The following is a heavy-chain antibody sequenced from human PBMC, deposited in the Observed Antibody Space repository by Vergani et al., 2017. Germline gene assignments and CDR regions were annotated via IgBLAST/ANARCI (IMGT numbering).Heavy chain of an antibody. CDR1: GGSISSYY. Sequence: QVQLQESGPGLVKPSETLSLTCTVSGGSISSYYWSWIRQPPGKGLEWIGYIYYSGSTNYNPSLKSRVTISVDTSKNQFSLKLSSVTAADTAVYYCAGYSLVSGSHYYYGMDVWGQGTTVTVSS. D-gene: IGHD3-22*01. CDR2: IYYSGST. J-gene: IGHJ6*02. CDR3: AGYSLVSGSHYYYGMDV. V-gene: IGHV4-59*01.